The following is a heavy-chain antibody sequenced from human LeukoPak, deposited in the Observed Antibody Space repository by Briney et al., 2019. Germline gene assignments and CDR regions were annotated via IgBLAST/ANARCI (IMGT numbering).Heavy chain of an antibody. V-gene: IGHV3-66*01. Sequence: GGSLRLSCAASGFTVSSNYMSWVRQAPGKGLEWVSVIYSGGSTYYADSVKGRFTISRDNSKNTLYLQMNSLRAEDTAVYYCARAQTVSMTTVTPEEAYYFDYWGQGTLVTVSS. J-gene: IGHJ4*02. CDR1: GFTVSSNY. D-gene: IGHD4-17*01. CDR3: ARAQTVSMTTVTPEEAYYFDY. CDR2: IYSGGST.